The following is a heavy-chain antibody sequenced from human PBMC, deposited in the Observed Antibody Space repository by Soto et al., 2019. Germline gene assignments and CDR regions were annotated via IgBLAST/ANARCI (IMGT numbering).Heavy chain of an antibody. CDR2: IYYSGST. CDR3: ARFPTALHYDSSGYHDY. V-gene: IGHV4-39*01. D-gene: IGHD3-22*01. J-gene: IGHJ4*02. Sequence: SETLSLTCTVSGGSISSSSYYWGWIRQPPGKGLEWIGSIYYSGSTYYNPSLKSRVTISVDTSKNQFSPKLSSVTAADTAVYYCARFPTALHYDSSGYHDYWGQGTLVTVSS. CDR1: GGSISSSSYY.